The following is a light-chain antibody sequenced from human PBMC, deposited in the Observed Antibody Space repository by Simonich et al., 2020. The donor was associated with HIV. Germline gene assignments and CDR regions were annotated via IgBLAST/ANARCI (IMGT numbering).Light chain of an antibody. Sequence: AIQLTQSPSSLSASVGNRVHIPCRASQGLSSALSWYQPKPGKAPKILIYDASSLVSGVPSRCSGSGSGTDFTLTISSLQPEDFATYYCQQFNSYPLTFGGGTKVEIK. J-gene: IGKJ4*01. V-gene: IGKV1-13*02. CDR3: QQFNSYPLT. CDR1: QGLSSA. CDR2: DAS.